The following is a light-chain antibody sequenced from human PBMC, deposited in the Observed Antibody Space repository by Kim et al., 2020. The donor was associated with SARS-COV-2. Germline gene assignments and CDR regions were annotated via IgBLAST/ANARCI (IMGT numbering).Light chain of an antibody. J-gene: IGKJ1*01. V-gene: IGKV1-27*01. CDR1: QGISND. CDR2: AAS. CDR3: QKYNSAPWT. Sequence: DSQMTQSPSSLSASVGDRVTITCRASQGISNDLAWYQQKPGKAPKLLIYAASALQSEVPSRFSGSGSGTDFTLTITRLQPEDVATYYCQKYNSAPWTFGQGTKVDIK.